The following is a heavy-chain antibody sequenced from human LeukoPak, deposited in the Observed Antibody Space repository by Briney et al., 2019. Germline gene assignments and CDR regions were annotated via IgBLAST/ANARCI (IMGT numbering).Heavy chain of an antibody. CDR2: INHSGST. Sequence: PSETLSLTCAVYGGSFSGYYWSWIRQPPGKGLEWIGEINHSGSTNYNPSLKSRVTISVDTSKNQFSLKLSSVTAADTAVYYCARQDPLSNWFDPWGQGTLVTVSS. J-gene: IGHJ5*02. V-gene: IGHV4-34*01. CDR3: ARQDPLSNWFDP. CDR1: GGSFSGYY.